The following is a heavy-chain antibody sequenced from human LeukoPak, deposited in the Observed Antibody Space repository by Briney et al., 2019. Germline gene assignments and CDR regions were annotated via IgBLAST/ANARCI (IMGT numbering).Heavy chain of an antibody. V-gene: IGHV4-59*12. CDR3: ARFCSSSRCFPTHFDY. Sequence: SETLSLTCTVSGGSISSYYWSWIRQPPGKGLEWIGYIYYSGNTYYNPSLKSRLTISLDTSKNQFSLKLSSLTAADTAVYFCARFCSSSRCFPTHFDYWGQGTQVTVSS. D-gene: IGHD2-2*01. CDR2: IYYSGNT. J-gene: IGHJ4*02. CDR1: GGSISSYY.